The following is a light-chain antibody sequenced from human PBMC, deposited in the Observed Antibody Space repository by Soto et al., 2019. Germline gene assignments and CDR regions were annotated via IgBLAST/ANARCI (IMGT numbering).Light chain of an antibody. Sequence: DIQMTQSPSSLSASVGDRVTITCRASQSISSYLNWYQQKPGKAPKLLIYAASSLQSGVPSSFSGSGSGTDFTLTISSLQPEDFATYSCQQSYSTPTFGQGTKLEIQ. CDR2: AAS. CDR1: QSISSY. J-gene: IGKJ2*01. V-gene: IGKV1-39*01. CDR3: QQSYSTPT.